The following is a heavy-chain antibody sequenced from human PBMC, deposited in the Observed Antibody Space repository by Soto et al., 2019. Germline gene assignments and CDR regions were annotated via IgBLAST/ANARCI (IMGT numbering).Heavy chain of an antibody. V-gene: IGHV2-5*02. CDR1: GFSLNTRDVG. J-gene: IGHJ4*02. D-gene: IGHD3-16*01. CDR2: VYWDDDK. CDR3: AHCRGGVASF. Sequence: QITLNESGPALVKPKQTLTLTCTFSGFSLNTRDVGVGWIRQPPGKALEWLGVVYWDDDKTYSPSLKSRLTITKDTPKNQVVLRMTKMDPVDTATYYCAHCRGGVASFWGQGTLVTVSS.